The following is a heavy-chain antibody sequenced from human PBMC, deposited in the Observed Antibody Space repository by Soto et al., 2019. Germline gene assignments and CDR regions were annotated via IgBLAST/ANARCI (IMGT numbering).Heavy chain of an antibody. D-gene: IGHD2-2*01. Sequence: QITLKESGPTLVKPTHTLTLTCTFSGFSLSTSEVGVGWIRQPPGKAVKWLTLIYWDDDKRYDPSLKNRLTITKDTSKNQVVLTMTNMGPVDTATYFCAHRLRDVVPAGPFDYWGQGTLVTVSS. CDR1: GFSLSTSEVG. J-gene: IGHJ4*02. CDR2: IYWDDDK. V-gene: IGHV2-5*05. CDR3: AHRLRDVVPAGPFDY.